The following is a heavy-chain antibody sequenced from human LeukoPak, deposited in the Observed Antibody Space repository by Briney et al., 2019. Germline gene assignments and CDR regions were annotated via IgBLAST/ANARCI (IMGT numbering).Heavy chain of an antibody. D-gene: IGHD5-24*01. J-gene: IGHJ4*02. Sequence: PGGSLRLSCAVSGFTFSSYAMSWVRQAPGKGLEWVSTISNSGGSTSYADSVKGRFTISRDNSKNTLFLQMNSLRAEDTAVYYCARASFQRWLQLGGDWGQGALVTVSS. CDR2: ISNSGGST. CDR3: ARASFQRWLQLGGD. CDR1: GFTFSSYA. V-gene: IGHV3-23*01.